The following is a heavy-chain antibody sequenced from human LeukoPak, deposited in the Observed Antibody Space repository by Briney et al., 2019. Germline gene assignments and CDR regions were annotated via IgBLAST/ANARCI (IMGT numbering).Heavy chain of an antibody. J-gene: IGHJ6*03. CDR2: IIPIFGAT. CDR3: ARDPIGGYYYYMDV. CDR1: EGTFSSYD. D-gene: IGHD3-16*01. Sequence: GASVKVSCKASEGTFSSYDISWVRQAPGQGLEWMGGIIPIFGATNYAQKFQGRVTITTDESTSTAYMELSNLRSEDTAVYYCARDPIGGYYYYMDVWGKGTTVTVSS. V-gene: IGHV1-69*05.